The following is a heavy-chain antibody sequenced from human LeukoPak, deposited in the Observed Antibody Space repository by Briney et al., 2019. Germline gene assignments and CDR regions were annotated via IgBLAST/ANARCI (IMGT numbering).Heavy chain of an antibody. V-gene: IGHV1-46*01. D-gene: IGHD4-23*01. Sequence: ASVKVSCKASGYTFTSYYMHWVRQAPGQGLEWMGIINPSGGSTSYAQKFQGRVTITADKSTSTAYMELSSLRSEDTAVYYCARGRETHFDYWGQGTLVTVSS. CDR3: ARGRETHFDY. CDR1: GYTFTSYY. CDR2: INPSGGST. J-gene: IGHJ4*02.